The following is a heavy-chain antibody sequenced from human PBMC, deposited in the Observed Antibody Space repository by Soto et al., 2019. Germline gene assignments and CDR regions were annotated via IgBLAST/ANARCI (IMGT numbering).Heavy chain of an antibody. V-gene: IGHV3-48*01. Sequence: XGSLRLSCAASGFTFSSYSMNWVRQAPGKGLEWVSYISSSSSTIYYADSVKGRFTISRDTAKNSLYLQMNSLRAEDTAVYYCVRDLLRFGESQGVMYVWGKATTVTVSS. J-gene: IGHJ6*03. CDR1: GFTFSSYS. CDR2: ISSSSSTI. D-gene: IGHD3-10*01. CDR3: VRDLLRFGESQGVMYV.